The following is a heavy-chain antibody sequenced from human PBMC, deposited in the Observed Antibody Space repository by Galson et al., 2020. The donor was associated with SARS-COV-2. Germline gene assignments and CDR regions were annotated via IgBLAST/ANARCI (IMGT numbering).Heavy chain of an antibody. J-gene: IGHJ5*02. CDR3: ARGMTMVRGVINWFDP. V-gene: IGHV4-30-2*01. D-gene: IGHD3-10*01. Sequence: SETLSLTCVVSGGSLSSGGYSWSWVRQPPGKGLEWIGYIYDSGITYHNSSLKSRLITSLDRSKNQFSLKLSSVTAADTAVYYCARGMTMVRGVINWFDPWGQGILVTVSS. CDR2: IYDSGIT. CDR1: GGSLSSGGYS.